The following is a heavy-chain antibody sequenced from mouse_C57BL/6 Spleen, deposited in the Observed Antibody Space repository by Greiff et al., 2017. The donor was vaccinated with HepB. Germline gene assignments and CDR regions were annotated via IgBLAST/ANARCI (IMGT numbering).Heavy chain of an antibody. CDR3: ARDDGPSWFAD. CDR1: GYTFTSYW. D-gene: IGHD2-3*01. V-gene: IGHV1-64*01. Sequence: QVQLQQPGAELVKPGASVKLSCKASGYTFTSYWMHWVKQRPGQGLEWIGMIHPNSGSTNYNEKFKSKATLTADKSSSTAYMQLSSLTSEDSAVYYCARDDGPSWFADWGQGTLVTVSA. J-gene: IGHJ3*01. CDR2: IHPNSGST.